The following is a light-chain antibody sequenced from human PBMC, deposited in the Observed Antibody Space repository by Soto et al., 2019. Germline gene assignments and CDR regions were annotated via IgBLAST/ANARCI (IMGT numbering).Light chain of an antibody. Sequence: DIQMTQSPSSLSASVGDRVTITCRASQSISGYLNWYQQKPGKAPNLLIYAASSLQSGVPSRFSGSGSGTDFTLTTSSLQPEDFATYYCQQGYTSSITFGQGTRLEIK. CDR1: QSISGY. CDR2: AAS. V-gene: IGKV1-39*01. CDR3: QQGYTSSIT. J-gene: IGKJ5*01.